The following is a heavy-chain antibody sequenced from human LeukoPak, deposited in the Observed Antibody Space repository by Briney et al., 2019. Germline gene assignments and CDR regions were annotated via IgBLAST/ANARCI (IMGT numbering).Heavy chain of an antibody. J-gene: IGHJ4*02. V-gene: IGHV3-11*04. D-gene: IGHD4-17*01. CDR1: RFTFSDYN. Sequence: GGSLRLSCAASRFTFSDYNMRWIRQAPGKGLEWVSSISRSGSTKYYADSVKGRFTISRDNARNSLYLQMNSLRAEDTAVYYCARRDHGDYGEEYWGQGTLVTVSS. CDR2: ISRSGSTK. CDR3: ARRDHGDYGEEY.